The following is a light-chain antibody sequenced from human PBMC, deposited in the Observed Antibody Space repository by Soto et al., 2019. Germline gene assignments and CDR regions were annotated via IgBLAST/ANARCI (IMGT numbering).Light chain of an antibody. CDR2: GAS. CDR3: QQYGSSGT. J-gene: IGKJ1*01. V-gene: IGKV3-20*01. CDR1: QSVSSNH. Sequence: ENVLTQSPGTLSLSPGERATLSCRASQSVSSNHLAWYQQKPGQAPRLLIYGASNRATGIPDRFSGSGSGTDFTLTISRLEPEDFAVYYCQQYGSSGTFGQGTKVDI.